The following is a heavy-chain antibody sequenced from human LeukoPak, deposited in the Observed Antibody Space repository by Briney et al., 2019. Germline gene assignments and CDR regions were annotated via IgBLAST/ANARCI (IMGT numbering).Heavy chain of an antibody. Sequence: PGRSLRLSCAASGFTFSSYAMHWVRQAPGKGLEWVAVISYDGSNKYYADSVKGRFTISRDNSKNTLYLQMNSLRAEDTAVYYCARGPLGLIAARPADYWGQGTLVTVSS. CDR2: ISYDGSNK. V-gene: IGHV3-30-3*01. CDR1: GFTFSSYA. D-gene: IGHD6-6*01. CDR3: ARGPLGLIAARPADY. J-gene: IGHJ4*02.